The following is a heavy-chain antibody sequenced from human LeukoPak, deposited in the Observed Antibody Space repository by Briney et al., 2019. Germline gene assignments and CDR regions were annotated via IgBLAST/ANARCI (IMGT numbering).Heavy chain of an antibody. Sequence: LGASVKVSCKASGYTFTSYYMHWVRQAPGQGLEWMGIINPSGGSTSYAQKFQGRVTMTRDMSTSTVYMELSSLRSEDTAVYYCARGMGSSGSYGRNFDYWGQGTLVTVSS. V-gene: IGHV1-46*01. CDR1: GYTFTSYY. D-gene: IGHD1-26*01. J-gene: IGHJ4*02. CDR2: INPSGGST. CDR3: ARGMGSSGSYGRNFDY.